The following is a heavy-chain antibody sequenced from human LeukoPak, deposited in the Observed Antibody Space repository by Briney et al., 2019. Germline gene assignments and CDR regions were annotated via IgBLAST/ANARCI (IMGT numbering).Heavy chain of an antibody. D-gene: IGHD1-1*01. Sequence: PGRSLTLACDASGFTFRNYGMHWVRQAPGKGLEWVAFVRFDGGNKYYADSVKGRFTISRDNSKNTLYLQMSGLRAEDTAAYYCAKDKELYNTIIPYYDFMDVWGNGNTVSVSS. CDR3: AKDKELYNTIIPYYDFMDV. V-gene: IGHV3-30*02. J-gene: IGHJ6*03. CDR2: VRFDGGNK. CDR1: GFTFRNYG.